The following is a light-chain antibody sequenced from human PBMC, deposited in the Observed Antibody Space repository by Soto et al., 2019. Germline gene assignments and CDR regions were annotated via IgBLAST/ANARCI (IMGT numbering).Light chain of an antibody. CDR2: LGS. CDR1: QSLLHSNGKTF. V-gene: IGKV2-28*01. J-gene: IGKJ2*01. Sequence: DIVMTQSPLSLPVTPGEPASISCRSSQSLLHSNGKTFFDWYVQKSGQSPQVLIYLGSNRASGVPDRFSGSWSGTDFTLQISRVEAEDVGVYYCMQALQTPYTFGQGTKLEIK. CDR3: MQALQTPYT.